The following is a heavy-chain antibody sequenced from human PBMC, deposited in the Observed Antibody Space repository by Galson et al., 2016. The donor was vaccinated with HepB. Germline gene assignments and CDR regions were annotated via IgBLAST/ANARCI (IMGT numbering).Heavy chain of an antibody. CDR1: GGSISSTNW. D-gene: IGHD2-15*01. Sequence: ETLSLTCAVSGGSISSTNWWSWVRQPPGKGLEWIGEIYHSGSTNYNPSLKSRVTISVDKSKNQFSLRLSSVTAADTAVYYCARRNWREYLYASGGPRGFDYWGQGTLVTVSS. CDR2: IYHSGST. J-gene: IGHJ4*02. CDR3: ARRNWREYLYASGGPRGFDY. V-gene: IGHV4-4*02.